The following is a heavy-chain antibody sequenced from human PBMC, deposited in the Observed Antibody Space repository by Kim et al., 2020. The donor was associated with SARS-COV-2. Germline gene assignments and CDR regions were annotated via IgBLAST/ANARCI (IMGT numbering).Heavy chain of an antibody. CDR3: ARDTGTGYSYGFIYYYYGMDV. CDR2: ISSSGSTI. J-gene: IGHJ6*02. CDR1: GFTFSDYY. V-gene: IGHV3-11*04. Sequence: GGSLRLSCAASGFTFSDYYMSWIRQAPGKGLEWVSYISSSGSTIYYADSVKGRFTISRDNAKNSLYLQMNSLRAEDTAVYYCARDTGTGYSYGFIYYYYGMDVWGQGTTVTVSS. D-gene: IGHD5-18*01.